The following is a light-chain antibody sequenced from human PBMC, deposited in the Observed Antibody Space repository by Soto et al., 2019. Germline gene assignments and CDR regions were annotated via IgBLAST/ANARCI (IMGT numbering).Light chain of an antibody. CDR1: QDISSF. V-gene: IGKV1-13*02. CDR3: QQYNSYSRT. CDR2: DAS. J-gene: IGKJ1*01. Sequence: AIQLTQSPSSLSASVGDRVSITCRASQDISSFLAWYQQKPGKAPKLLIFDASTLENGVPARFSGSRSGPEFTLTISSLQPDDFATYYCQQYNSYSRTFGQGTKVDIK.